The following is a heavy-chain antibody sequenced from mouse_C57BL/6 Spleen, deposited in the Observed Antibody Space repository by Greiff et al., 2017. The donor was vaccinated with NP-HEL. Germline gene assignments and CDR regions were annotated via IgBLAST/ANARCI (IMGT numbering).Heavy chain of an antibody. Sequence: EVKVVESEGGLVQPGSSMKLSCTASGFTFSDYYMAWVRQVPEKGLEWVANINYDGSSTYYLDSLKSRFIISRDNAKNILYLQMSSLKSEDTATYYCARDEDYGSFAYWGQGTLVTVSA. CDR2: INYDGSST. J-gene: IGHJ3*01. V-gene: IGHV5-16*01. CDR1: GFTFSDYY. CDR3: ARDEDYGSFAY. D-gene: IGHD1-1*01.